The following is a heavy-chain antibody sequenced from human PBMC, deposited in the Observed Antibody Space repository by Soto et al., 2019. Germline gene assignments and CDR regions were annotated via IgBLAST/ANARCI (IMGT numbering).Heavy chain of an antibody. CDR2: MNPNSGNT. CDR1: GYTFTSYD. D-gene: IGHD3-10*01. Sequence: GASVKVSCKASGYTFTSYDINWVRQATGQGLEWMGWMNPNSGNTGYAQKFQGRVTMTRNTSISTAYMELSSLRSEDTAVYYCARTLRVRGVIPYRAEYYFDYWGQGTLVTVSS. V-gene: IGHV1-8*01. J-gene: IGHJ4*02. CDR3: ARTLRVRGVIPYRAEYYFDY.